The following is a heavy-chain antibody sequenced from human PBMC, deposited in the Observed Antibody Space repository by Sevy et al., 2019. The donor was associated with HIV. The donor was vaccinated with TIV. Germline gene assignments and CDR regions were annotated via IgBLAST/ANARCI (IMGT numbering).Heavy chain of an antibody. CDR2: IDTSSSSI. J-gene: IGHJ3*02. V-gene: IGHV3-48*04. CDR1: GFIFGSYS. D-gene: IGHD6-19*01. CDR3: ARAVPATDAFDI. Sequence: GGSLRLSCAASGFIFGSYSMNWVRQAPGKGLEWISYIDTSSSSIHYADSVKGRFTISRDNRKNSLYLQMNSLRAEDTAVFYCARAVPATDAFDIWGQGTLVTVSS.